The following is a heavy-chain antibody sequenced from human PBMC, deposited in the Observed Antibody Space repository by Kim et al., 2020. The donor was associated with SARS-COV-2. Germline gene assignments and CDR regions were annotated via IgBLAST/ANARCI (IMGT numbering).Heavy chain of an antibody. J-gene: IGHJ6*02. CDR3: AKSGGWLLATDGMDV. CDR2: ISYDGTNK. CDR1: GFTFSSYG. Sequence: GGSLRLSCAASGFTFSSYGMHWVRQAPGKGLEWVAFISYDGTNKYYVDSVKGRFTISRDNSKNTLYLQMNSLRPEDTAVYRCAKSGGWLLATDGMDVWGQGTTVTVSS. V-gene: IGHV3-30*18. D-gene: IGHD3-22*01.